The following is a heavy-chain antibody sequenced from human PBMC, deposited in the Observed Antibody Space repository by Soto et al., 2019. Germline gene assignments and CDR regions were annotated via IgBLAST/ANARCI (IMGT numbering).Heavy chain of an antibody. D-gene: IGHD3-16*01. J-gene: IGHJ4*02. CDR1: GYTFSDYY. Sequence: ASVKVSCKASGYTFSDYYIHWVRQAPGQGLEWMGWINPNHGGTNYAQRFQGWVTMTRDTSITTAYMELTSLKSDDTAMYYCARDLLKMGTTQYQFDCWGKGTLVTVSS. CDR3: ARDLLKMGTTQYQFDC. CDR2: INPNHGGT. V-gene: IGHV1-2*04.